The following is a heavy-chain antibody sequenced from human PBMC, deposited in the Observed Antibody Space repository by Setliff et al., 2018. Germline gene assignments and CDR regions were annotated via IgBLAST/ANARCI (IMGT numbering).Heavy chain of an antibody. V-gene: IGHV1-69*06. Sequence: GASVKVSCKASGGTFSGYAFSWVRQAPGQGLEWMGGITPIFETARYAEKFQGRVTITADKSTSTVHMELSSLISADSAVYFCARDSVTLAQLERRGGWHYFRMDVWGQGTTVTV. CDR2: ITPIFETA. CDR3: ARDSVTLAQLERRGGWHYFRMDV. D-gene: IGHD1-1*01. CDR1: GGTFSGYA. J-gene: IGHJ6*02.